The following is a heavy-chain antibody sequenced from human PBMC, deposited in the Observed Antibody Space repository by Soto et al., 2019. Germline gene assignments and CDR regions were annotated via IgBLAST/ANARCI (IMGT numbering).Heavy chain of an antibody. J-gene: IGHJ4*01. CDR2: VSHDGRNT. Sequence: VQLVESGGGVVQPGRSLRLSCAASGFTFSDYAMHWVRQAPGKGLEWVAVVSHDGRNTHYADSVKGRLTISRDSSKNTVSLEMTSLSAYYTAVYYSSKAARQCLVTSDFNYWGHGPLVTVSS. D-gene: IGHD6-6*01. V-gene: IGHV3-30*18. CDR3: SKAARQCLVTSDFNY. CDR1: GFTFSDYA.